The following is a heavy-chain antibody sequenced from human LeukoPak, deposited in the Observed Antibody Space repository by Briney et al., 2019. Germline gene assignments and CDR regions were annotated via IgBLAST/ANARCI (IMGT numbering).Heavy chain of an antibody. CDR1: GGSISSSTYY. CDR3: ARPGTPQGDLDNWFDP. Sequence: SETLSLTCTVSGGSISSSTYYWGWIRQPPGKGLERIGSIYYSGSTYYNPSLKSRVTISVDTSKNQFSLKLSSVTAADTAVYYCARPGTPQGDLDNWFDPWGQGTLVTVSS. J-gene: IGHJ5*02. V-gene: IGHV4-39*01. D-gene: IGHD3-3*01. CDR2: IYYSGST.